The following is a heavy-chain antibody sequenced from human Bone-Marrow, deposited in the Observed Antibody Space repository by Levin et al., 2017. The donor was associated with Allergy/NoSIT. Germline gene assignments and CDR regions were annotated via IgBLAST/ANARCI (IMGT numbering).Heavy chain of an antibody. Sequence: ASVKVSCRASGFTFTGYYIHWLRQAPGQGLEWMGWISPHSGDTHFAQKFQGRVTLTRDTSINTAYMELSGLRSDDTAVYYCARRYSNPVNGLDVWGQGTPVTVS. J-gene: IGHJ6*02. CDR1: GFTFTGYY. CDR2: ISPHSGDT. V-gene: IGHV1-2*02. CDR3: ARRYSNPVNGLDV. D-gene: IGHD4-11*01.